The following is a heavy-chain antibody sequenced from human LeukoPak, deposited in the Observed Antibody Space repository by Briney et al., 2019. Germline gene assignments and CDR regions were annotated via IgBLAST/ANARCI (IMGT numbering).Heavy chain of an antibody. Sequence: PSETLSLTCTGSGGSINSTSNYWGWIRQPPGKGMEWIGSIYYSGSTSYNPSLKSRVTISVDTSTNQFSLKLSSVTAADTAVYFCAADYGDYYFDYWGQGTLVTVSS. D-gene: IGHD4-17*01. V-gene: IGHV4-39*07. J-gene: IGHJ4*02. CDR2: IYYSGST. CDR3: AADYGDYYFDY. CDR1: GGSINSTSNY.